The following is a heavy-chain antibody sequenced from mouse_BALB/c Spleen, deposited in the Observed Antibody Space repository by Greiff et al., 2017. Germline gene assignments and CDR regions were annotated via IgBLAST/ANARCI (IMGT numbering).Heavy chain of an antibody. J-gene: IGHJ4*01. Sequence: VKLMESGPGLVAPSQSLSITCTVSGFSLTGYGVNWVRQPPGKGLEWLGMIWGDGSTDYNSALKSRLSISKDNSKSQVFLKMNSLQTDDTARYYCARDTYGNSDYYAMDYWGQGTSVTVSS. V-gene: IGHV2-6-7*01. CDR2: IWGDGST. CDR1: GFSLTGYG. CDR3: ARDTYGNSDYYAMDY. D-gene: IGHD2-10*02.